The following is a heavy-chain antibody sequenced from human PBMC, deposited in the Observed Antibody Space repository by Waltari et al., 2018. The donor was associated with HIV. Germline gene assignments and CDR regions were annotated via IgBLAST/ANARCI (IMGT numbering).Heavy chain of an antibody. V-gene: IGHV1-3*01. D-gene: IGHD2-15*01. J-gene: IGHJ4*02. Sequence: VQLVQSGAEVKKPGASVTVSCKAYGYNFPSYSIHWVRQAPGQRPEWVAWVNPHNGNTKYSRKFQARVTVARDESAETAYMVLTTVRFEDTAIYYCVRGPACSGVTCYSVFDLWGQGTPVSVTS. CDR3: VRGPACSGVTCYSVFDL. CDR2: VNPHNGNT. CDR1: GYNFPSYS.